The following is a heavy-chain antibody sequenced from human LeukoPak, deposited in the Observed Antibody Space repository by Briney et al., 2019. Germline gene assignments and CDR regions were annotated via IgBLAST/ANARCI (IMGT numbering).Heavy chain of an antibody. J-gene: IGHJ3*02. CDR1: GYTFTSYA. Sequence: ASVTVSCTASGYTFTSYAMNWVRQAPGQGLEWMGWINTNTGNPTYAQGFTGRFVFSLDTSVSTAYLQISSLKAEDTAVYYCARDFNGSGGPDAFDIWGQGTMVTVSS. CDR2: INTNTGNP. CDR3: ARDFNGSGGPDAFDI. V-gene: IGHV7-4-1*02. D-gene: IGHD3-10*01.